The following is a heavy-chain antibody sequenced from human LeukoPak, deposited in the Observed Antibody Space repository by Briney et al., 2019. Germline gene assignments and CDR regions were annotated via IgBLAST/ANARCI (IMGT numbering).Heavy chain of an antibody. D-gene: IGHD4-11*01. J-gene: IGHJ6*02. CDR2: ISGSGGST. CDR3: ARDTVTTGYYYYGMDV. Sequence: GGSLRLSCAASGFTFGSYAMSWVRQAPGKGLEWVSAISGSGGSTYYADSVKGRFTISRDNSKNTLYLRMNSLRAEDTAVYYCARDTVTTGYYYYGMDVWGQGTTVTVSS. CDR1: GFTFGSYA. V-gene: IGHV3-23*01.